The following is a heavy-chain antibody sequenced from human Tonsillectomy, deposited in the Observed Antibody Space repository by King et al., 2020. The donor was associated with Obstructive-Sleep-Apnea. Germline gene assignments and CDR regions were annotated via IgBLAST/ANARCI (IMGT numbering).Heavy chain of an antibody. Sequence: VQLVESGGGLVQPGGSLKLSCAASGFTFSGSGIHWVRQASGKGLEWVGRIRSKDNYATAYAASVRGRFTISRNDSRKTAYLHMNSLKTDATAVYYCTRRSHTGTAVSVMDVWGQGTTVTVSS. CDR1: GFTFSGSG. J-gene: IGHJ6*02. CDR3: TRRSHTGTAVSVMDV. V-gene: IGHV3-73*01. CDR2: IRSKDNYAT. D-gene: IGHD4-23*01.